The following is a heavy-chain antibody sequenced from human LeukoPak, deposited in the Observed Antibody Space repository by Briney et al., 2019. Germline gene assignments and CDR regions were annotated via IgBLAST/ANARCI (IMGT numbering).Heavy chain of an antibody. Sequence: GGSLRLSCVASAFTFKTYTLNWVRQTPGKGLEWVSYISTAGNLINYADSVRGRFTISRDNAKNSLYLYMSSLTPEDTAVYYCARTVEGHFDFRGQGTLVNVSS. CDR3: ARTVEGHFDF. CDR1: AFTFKTYT. V-gene: IGHV3-21*01. J-gene: IGHJ4*02. D-gene: IGHD5-24*01. CDR2: ISTAGNLI.